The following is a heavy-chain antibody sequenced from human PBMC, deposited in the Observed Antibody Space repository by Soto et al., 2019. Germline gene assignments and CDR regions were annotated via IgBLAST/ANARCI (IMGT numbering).Heavy chain of an antibody. Sequence: PSETLCLTRAVSCGSFHGYYWIWIRQPPGKGLEWIGEINHSGRANYNPTFKSRVTISVDMSKNQLSLQMTSVTAADTAVYYCAKGPQGGYYDSGTFYSTVPWGQGTLVTVSS. CDR1: CGSFHGYY. J-gene: IGHJ5*02. CDR3: AKGPQGGYYDSGTFYSTVP. D-gene: IGHD3-10*01. CDR2: INHSGRA. V-gene: IGHV4-34*01.